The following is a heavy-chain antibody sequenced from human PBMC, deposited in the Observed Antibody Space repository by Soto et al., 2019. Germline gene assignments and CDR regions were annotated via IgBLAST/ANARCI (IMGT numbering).Heavy chain of an antibody. CDR2: ISGSGGST. J-gene: IGHJ6*02. V-gene: IGHV3-23*01. Sequence: GGSLRLSCAASGFTFSSYAMSWVRQAPGKGLEWVSAISGSGGSTYYADSVKGRFTISRDNSKNTLYLQMNSLRAEDTAVYYCARAGTEPYYYYYGMDVWGQGTTVTVSS. CDR1: GFTFSSYA. CDR3: ARAGTEPYYYYYGMDV. D-gene: IGHD6-13*01.